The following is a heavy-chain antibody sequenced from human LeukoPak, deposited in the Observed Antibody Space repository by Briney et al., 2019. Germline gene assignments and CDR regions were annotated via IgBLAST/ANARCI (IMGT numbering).Heavy chain of an antibody. CDR3: AREGTGTNTLDY. CDR1: GFRFSGYW. D-gene: IGHD1-7*01. J-gene: IGHJ4*02. CDR2: ISSRSSYI. Sequence: GGSLRLSCAASGFRFSGYWMHWVRQAPGKGLEWVSSISSRSSYIYYADSVKGRFTLSRDNAKNSLYLQMNSLRAEDTAVYYCAREGTGTNTLDYWGQGTLVTVSS. V-gene: IGHV3-21*01.